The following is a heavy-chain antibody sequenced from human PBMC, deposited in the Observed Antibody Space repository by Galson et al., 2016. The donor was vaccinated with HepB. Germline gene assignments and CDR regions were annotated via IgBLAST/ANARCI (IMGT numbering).Heavy chain of an antibody. CDR1: GFTFSSYW. CDR3: ARDLSGDGYTDAFDI. Sequence: SLRLSCAASGFTFSSYWMHWVRQAPGKGLVWVSRINSDGSSTSYADSVKGRFTISRDNAKNTLYLQTNSLRAEDTAVYYCARDLSGDGYTDAFDIWGQGTMVTVSS. CDR2: INSDGSST. D-gene: IGHD5-24*01. V-gene: IGHV3-74*01. J-gene: IGHJ3*02.